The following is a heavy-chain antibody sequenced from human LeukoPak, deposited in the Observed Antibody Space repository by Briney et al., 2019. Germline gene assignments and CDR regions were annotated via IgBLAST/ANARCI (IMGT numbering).Heavy chain of an antibody. D-gene: IGHD6-13*01. J-gene: IGHJ4*02. CDR3: ATGPGSPDY. CDR2: MNPNSGNT. Sequence: ASVKVSCKASGYTFTSYEISWVRQATGQGLEWVGWMNPNSGNTGYAQKFQGRVTMTRNTSISTAYMELSNLRSEDTAVYYCATGPGSPDYWGQGTLVTVSS. CDR1: GYTFTSYE. V-gene: IGHV1-8*02.